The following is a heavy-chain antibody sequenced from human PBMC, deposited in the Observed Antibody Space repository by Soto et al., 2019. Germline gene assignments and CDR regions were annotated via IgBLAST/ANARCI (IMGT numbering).Heavy chain of an antibody. V-gene: IGHV4-28*01. CDR1: GYSISSSNW. CDR3: ARLVRYCSGGSCYFTRDAFGI. J-gene: IGHJ3*02. Sequence: PSETLSLTCAVSGYSISSSNWWGWIRQPPGKGLEWIGYIYYSGTTYYNPSLKSRVTMSVDTSKNQFSLKLSSVTAADTAVYYCARLVRYCSGGSCYFTRDAFGIWGQGTMFTVSS. D-gene: IGHD2-15*01. CDR2: IYYSGTT.